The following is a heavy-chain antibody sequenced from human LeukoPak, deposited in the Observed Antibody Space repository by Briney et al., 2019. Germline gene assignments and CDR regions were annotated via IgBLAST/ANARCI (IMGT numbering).Heavy chain of an antibody. CDR3: ARDRANYYDSSGYLY. CDR2: ISSSSSTI. Sequence: GGSLRLSCAASGFTFSSYSMNWVRQAPGKGLEWVSYISSSSSTIYYADSVKGRFTISRDNAKNSLYLQMNSLRAEDTAVYYCARDRANYYDSSGYLYWGQGTLVTVSS. V-gene: IGHV3-48*04. CDR1: GFTFSSYS. J-gene: IGHJ4*02. D-gene: IGHD3-22*01.